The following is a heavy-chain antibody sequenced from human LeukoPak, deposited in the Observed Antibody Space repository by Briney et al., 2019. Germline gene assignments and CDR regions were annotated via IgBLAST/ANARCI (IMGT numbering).Heavy chain of an antibody. CDR2: IKQDGSEK. CDR1: GFTFSSYW. CDR3: ARDPVRYYYYYGMDV. D-gene: IGHD3-10*01. Sequence: PGGSLRLSCAASGFTFSSYWMSWVRQAPGKGLEWVANIKQDGSEKYYVDSEKGRFTISRDNAKNSLYLQMNSLGAEDTAVYYCARDPVRYYYYYGMDVWGQGTTVTVSS. J-gene: IGHJ6*02. V-gene: IGHV3-7*01.